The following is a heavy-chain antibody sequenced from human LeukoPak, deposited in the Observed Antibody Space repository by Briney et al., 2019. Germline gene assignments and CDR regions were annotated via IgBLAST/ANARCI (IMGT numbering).Heavy chain of an antibody. CDR1: GGSFSGYY. V-gene: IGHV4-34*01. CDR3: ARGKSSSWYREYYFDY. Sequence: SETLSLTCAVYGGSFSGYYWSWIRQPPGKGLEWIGEINHSGSTNYNPSLKSRVTISVDTSKNQFSLKLSSVTAADTAVYYCARGKSSSWYREYYFDYWGQGTLVTVSS. CDR2: INHSGST. D-gene: IGHD6-13*01. J-gene: IGHJ4*02.